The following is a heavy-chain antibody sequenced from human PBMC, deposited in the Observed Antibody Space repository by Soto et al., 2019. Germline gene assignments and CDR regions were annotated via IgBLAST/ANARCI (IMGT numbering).Heavy chain of an antibody. D-gene: IGHD1-26*01. CDR3: AKGGLPNQYYFDH. CDR2: ISYDGNNR. Sequence: GSLRLSCAASGFPFSSYGMHWVRQAPGKGLEWVAVISYDGNNRFYADSVNGRFTISRDNSMNTLYLHMTSLRVEDTALYSCAKGGLPNQYYFDHWGRGTLVTVSS. CDR1: GFPFSSYG. V-gene: IGHV3-30*18. J-gene: IGHJ4*02.